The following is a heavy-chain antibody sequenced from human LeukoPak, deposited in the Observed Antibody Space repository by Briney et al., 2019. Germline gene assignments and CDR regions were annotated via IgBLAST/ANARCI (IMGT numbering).Heavy chain of an antibody. CDR2: IYHSGST. V-gene: IGHV4-4*02. Sequence: SETLPLTCAVSGGSISSSNWWSWVRQPPGKGLEWIGEIYHSGSTNYNPSLKSRVTISVDKSKNQFSLKLSSVTAADTAVYYCARDLAYYDILTGYYTPSTFDYWGQGTLVTVSS. D-gene: IGHD3-9*01. CDR1: GGSISSSNW. CDR3: ARDLAYYDILTGYYTPSTFDY. J-gene: IGHJ4*02.